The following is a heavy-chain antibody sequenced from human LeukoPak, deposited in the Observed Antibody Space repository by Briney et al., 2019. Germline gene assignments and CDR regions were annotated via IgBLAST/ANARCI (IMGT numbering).Heavy chain of an antibody. CDR2: ISYTGST. Sequence: PSETLSLTCTVSGGSISSSIYYWGWIRQPPGKGLEWIGSISYTGSTYYNPSPKSRVTISVDTSKNQFSLKLSSVTAADTAVYYCAADYSGNYHVEFDFWGQGTLVTVSS. CDR3: AADYSGNYHVEFDF. D-gene: IGHD1-26*01. V-gene: IGHV4-39*07. CDR1: GGSISSSIYY. J-gene: IGHJ4*02.